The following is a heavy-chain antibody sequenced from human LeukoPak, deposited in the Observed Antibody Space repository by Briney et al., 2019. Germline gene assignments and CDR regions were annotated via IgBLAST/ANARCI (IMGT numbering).Heavy chain of an antibody. CDR2: ISGSGGST. Sequence: QPGGSLRLSCEASGFAFNIYQMNWVRQAPGKGLEWVSAISGSGGSTYYADSVKGRFTISRDNSKNTLYLQMNSLRAEDTAVYYCAKDPDFPYYFDYWGQGTLVTVSS. V-gene: IGHV3-23*01. CDR3: AKDPDFPYYFDY. CDR1: GFAFNIYQ. J-gene: IGHJ4*02.